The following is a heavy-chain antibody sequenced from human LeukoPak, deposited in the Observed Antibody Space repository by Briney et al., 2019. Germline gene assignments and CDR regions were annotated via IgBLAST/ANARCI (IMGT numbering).Heavy chain of an antibody. CDR1: GFTSSGSA. V-gene: IGHV3-73*01. D-gene: IGHD3-22*01. CDR3: TRTNYYDSSGYYY. CDR2: IRSKANSYAT. J-gene: IGHJ4*02. Sequence: GGSLRLSCAASGFTSSGSAMHWVRQASGKGLEWVGRIRSKANSYATAYAASVKGRFTISRDDSKNTAYLQMNSLKTEDTAVYYCTRTNYYDSSGYYYWGQGTLVTVSS.